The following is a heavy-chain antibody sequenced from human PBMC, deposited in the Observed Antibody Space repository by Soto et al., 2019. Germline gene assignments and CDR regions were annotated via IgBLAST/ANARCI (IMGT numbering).Heavy chain of an antibody. V-gene: IGHV3-11*06. J-gene: IGHJ6*02. CDR3: ALTFGGGIVEHYYYGMDV. D-gene: IGHD3-16*02. CDR1: GFTFSDYY. Sequence: GGSLRLSCAASGFTFSDYYMSWIRQAPGKGLEWVSYISSGSSYTNYADSVKGRFTISRDNTKNSLYLQMNSLRAEDTAVYYCALTFGGGIVEHYYYGMDVWGQGTTVTVSS. CDR2: ISSGSSYT.